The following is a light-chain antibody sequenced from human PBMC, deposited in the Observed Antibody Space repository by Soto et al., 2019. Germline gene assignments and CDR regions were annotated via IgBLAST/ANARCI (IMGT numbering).Light chain of an antibody. CDR1: SSDVGIYDL. J-gene: IGLJ3*02. Sequence: QSVLTQPASVSESPGQSITISCVGTSSDVGIYDLVSWYQQHPGKAPKVIISKVSNRPSGVSTRFSGSKSGNTASLTISGLQAEDEAYYYCSSYTSTTTWVFGGGTKLTVL. V-gene: IGLV2-14*01. CDR3: SSYTSTTTWV. CDR2: KVS.